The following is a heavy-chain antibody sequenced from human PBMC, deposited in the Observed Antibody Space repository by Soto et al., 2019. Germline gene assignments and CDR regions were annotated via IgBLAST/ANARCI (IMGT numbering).Heavy chain of an antibody. Sequence: QVQLVQSGAEEKKPGASVKVSCKASGYTFTNYATHWVRQAPGQRLEWMGWINAGNGNTKYSQKFQARXTXTWXTSASTAYMELSSLRSEDTAVYYCARVSGYYLPDYWGQGTLVTVSS. CDR1: GYTFTNYA. CDR2: INAGNGNT. V-gene: IGHV1-3*05. J-gene: IGHJ4*02. CDR3: ARVSGYYLPDY. D-gene: IGHD5-12*01.